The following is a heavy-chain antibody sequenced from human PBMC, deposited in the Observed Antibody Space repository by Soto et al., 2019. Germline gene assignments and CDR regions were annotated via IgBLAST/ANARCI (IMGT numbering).Heavy chain of an antibody. CDR1: GGSISSYY. CDR3: ARALYSSGWYAG. D-gene: IGHD6-19*01. CDR2: IYYSGST. V-gene: IGHV4-59*01. Sequence: SETLSLTCTVSGGSISSYYWSWIRQPPGKGLEWIGYIYYSGSTNYNPSLKSRVTISVDTSKNQFSLKLSSVTAADTAVYYCARALYSSGWYAGWGQGTLVTVSS. J-gene: IGHJ4*02.